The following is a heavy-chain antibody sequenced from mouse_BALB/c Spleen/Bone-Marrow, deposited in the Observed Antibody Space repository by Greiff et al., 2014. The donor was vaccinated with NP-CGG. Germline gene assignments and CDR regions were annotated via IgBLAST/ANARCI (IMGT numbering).Heavy chain of an antibody. J-gene: IGHJ2*01. CDR2: ILPGSGST. Sequence: LVESGAELLKPGASVKISCKATGYTFSSYWIEWVKQRPGHGLEWIGEILPGSGSTNYNEKFKGKATFTADTSSNTAYMQLSSLTAEDSSVYYCAIRVTTANYWGQGTTLTVSS. CDR3: AIRVTTANY. CDR1: GYTFSSYW. V-gene: IGHV1-9*01. D-gene: IGHD1-2*01.